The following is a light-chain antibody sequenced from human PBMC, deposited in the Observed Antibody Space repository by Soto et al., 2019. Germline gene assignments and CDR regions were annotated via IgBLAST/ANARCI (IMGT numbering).Light chain of an antibody. J-gene: IGKJ1*01. Sequence: DIQMTQSPSSLSASVGDRVTITCQASQDISNYLNWYQQKSGQAPKVLSSEASNLVTEDPSRFSGSGSGTDFTFTISSLQTEEIATYYCQQYDNRPPWTFGQGTKVEIK. V-gene: IGKV1-33*01. CDR3: QQYDNRPPWT. CDR2: EAS. CDR1: QDISNY.